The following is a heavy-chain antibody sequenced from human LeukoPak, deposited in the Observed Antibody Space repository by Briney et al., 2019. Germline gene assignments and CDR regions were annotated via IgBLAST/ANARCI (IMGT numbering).Heavy chain of an antibody. CDR1: GYTFTSYD. CDR3: AREAGHSGGSYFGY. Sequence: GASVKVSCKASGYTFTSYDINWVRQATGQGLEWMGWMNPNSGNTGYAQKFQGRVTMTRNTSISTAYMELSSLRSEDTAVYYCAREAGHSGGSYFGYWGQGTLVTVSS. CDR2: MNPNSGNT. V-gene: IGHV1-8*01. J-gene: IGHJ4*02. D-gene: IGHD1-26*01.